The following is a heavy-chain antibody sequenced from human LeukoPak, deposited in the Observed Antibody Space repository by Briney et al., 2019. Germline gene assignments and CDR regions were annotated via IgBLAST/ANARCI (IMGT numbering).Heavy chain of an antibody. V-gene: IGHV1-8*01. CDR1: GYTFTSYG. CDR2: MNPNSSNT. Sequence: ASVKVSCKASGYTFTSYGINWVRQATGQGLEWMGWMNPNSSNTGYAQKFQGRVTMTRNTSIGTAYMELSSLRSEDTAIYYCVRVPPRTTNYAYWGQGTLVTVSS. CDR3: VRVPPRTTNYAY. D-gene: IGHD1-14*01. J-gene: IGHJ4*02.